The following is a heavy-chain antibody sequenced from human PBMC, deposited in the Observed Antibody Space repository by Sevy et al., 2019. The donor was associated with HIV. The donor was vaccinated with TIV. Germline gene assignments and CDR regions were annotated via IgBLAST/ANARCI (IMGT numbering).Heavy chain of an antibody. CDR2: IIPIFGTA. CDR1: GGTFSSYA. D-gene: IGHD4-4*01. CDR3: ARAGDYSKHHYYYYMDV. V-gene: IGHV1-69*13. Sequence: ASVKVSCKASGGTFSSYAISWVRQAPGQGLEWMGGIIPIFGTANYAQKFQGRVTITADESTSTAYMELSSLRSEDTAVYYCARAGDYSKHHYYYYMDVWGKGTTVTVSS. J-gene: IGHJ6*03.